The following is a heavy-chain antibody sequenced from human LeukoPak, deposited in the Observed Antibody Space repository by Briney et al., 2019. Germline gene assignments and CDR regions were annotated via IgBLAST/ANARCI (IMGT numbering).Heavy chain of an antibody. Sequence: GGSLRLSCAASGVTVTRNYMSWVRQAPGKGLEWVSLIYSGGATYYADSVKGRFTISRDNSKNTLYLQMNSLRVEDTAVYYCAESPGGYWGQGTLVTVSS. CDR1: GVTVTRNY. CDR2: IYSGGAT. J-gene: IGHJ4*02. CDR3: AESPGGY. V-gene: IGHV3-53*01. D-gene: IGHD3-16*01.